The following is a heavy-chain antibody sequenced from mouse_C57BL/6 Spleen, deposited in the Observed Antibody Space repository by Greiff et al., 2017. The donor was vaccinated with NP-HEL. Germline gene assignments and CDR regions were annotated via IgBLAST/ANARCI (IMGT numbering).Heavy chain of an antibody. Sequence: EVKLMESEGGLVQPGSSMKLSCTASGFTFSDYYMAWVRQVPEKGLEWVANINYDGSSTYYLDSLKSRFIISRDNAKNILYLQMSSLKSEDTATYYCARDYGSRRGFDYWGQGTTLTVSS. J-gene: IGHJ2*01. CDR1: GFTFSDYY. D-gene: IGHD1-1*01. CDR3: ARDYGSRRGFDY. V-gene: IGHV5-16*01. CDR2: INYDGSST.